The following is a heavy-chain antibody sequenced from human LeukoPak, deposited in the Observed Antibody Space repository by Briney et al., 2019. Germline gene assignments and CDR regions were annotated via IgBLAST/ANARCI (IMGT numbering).Heavy chain of an antibody. Sequence: ASVKVSCKASGGTFSSYAISWVRQAPGQGLEWMGGIIPIFGTANYAQKFQGRATITADESTSTAYMELSSLRSEDTAVYYCAGGTYGSGSYYNVPTMIFDYWGQGTLVTVSS. D-gene: IGHD3-10*01. J-gene: IGHJ4*02. CDR2: IIPIFGTA. CDR3: AGGTYGSGSYYNVPTMIFDY. CDR1: GGTFSSYA. V-gene: IGHV1-69*01.